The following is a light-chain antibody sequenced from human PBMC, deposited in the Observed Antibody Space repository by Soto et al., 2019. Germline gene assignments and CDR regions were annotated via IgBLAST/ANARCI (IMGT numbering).Light chain of an antibody. CDR2: DAS. J-gene: IGKJ3*01. V-gene: IGKV3-20*01. CDR3: QQYGRSPGLFT. Sequence: IVLTQSPGTLSLSPGERATLSCRASQSVTSTYLAWYQQKPGQAPRLLIYDASRRATGIPDRFSGSGSGTDFTLTISRLESEDFAVYYCQQYGRSPGLFTFGPGTKVDIK. CDR1: QSVTSTY.